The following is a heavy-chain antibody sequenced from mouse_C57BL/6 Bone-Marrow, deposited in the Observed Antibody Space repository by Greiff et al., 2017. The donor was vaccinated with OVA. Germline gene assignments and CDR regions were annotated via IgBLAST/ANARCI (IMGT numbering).Heavy chain of an antibody. CDR1: GFPITSGYY. V-gene: IGHV12-3*01. Sequence: LQESGPGLVKPSQSLFLTCSITGFPITSGYYWIWIRQSPGKPLEWMGYITHSGETFYNPSLQSPISITRETSKNQFFLQLNSVTTEDTAMYYCAGDSYYSNYGGYFDVWGTGTTVTVSS. CDR2: ITHSGET. D-gene: IGHD2-5*01. J-gene: IGHJ1*03. CDR3: AGDSYYSNYGGYFDV.